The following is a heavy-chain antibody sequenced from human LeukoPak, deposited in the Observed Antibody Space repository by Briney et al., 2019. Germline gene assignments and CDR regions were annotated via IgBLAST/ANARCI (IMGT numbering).Heavy chain of an antibody. CDR1: GYTFTGYY. J-gene: IGHJ4*02. CDR2: INPNSGGT. V-gene: IGHV1-2*02. Sequence: ASVKVSCKASGYTFTGYYMHWVRQAPGQGLEWMGWINPNSGGTNYAQKFQGRVTMTRDTSISTAYMELSRLRSDDTAVYYWARDLARFGEAQYYFDYWGQGALVTVSS. D-gene: IGHD3-10*01. CDR3: ARDLARFGEAQYYFDY.